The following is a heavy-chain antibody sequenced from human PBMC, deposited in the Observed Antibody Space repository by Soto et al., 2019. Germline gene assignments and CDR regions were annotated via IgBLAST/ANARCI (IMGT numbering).Heavy chain of an antibody. Sequence: SETLSLTCAVYGGSFSGYYWSWIRQPPGKGLECIGEINHSGSTNYNPSLKSRVTISVDTSKNQFSLKLSSVTAADTAVYYCARGRDYYDSSGYYYARGYYGMDVWGQGTTVTVS. CDR1: GGSFSGYY. V-gene: IGHV4-34*01. J-gene: IGHJ6*02. CDR3: ARGRDYYDSSGYYYARGYYGMDV. CDR2: INHSGST. D-gene: IGHD3-22*01.